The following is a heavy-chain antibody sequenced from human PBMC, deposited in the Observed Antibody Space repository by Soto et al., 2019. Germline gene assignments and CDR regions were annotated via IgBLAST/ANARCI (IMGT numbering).Heavy chain of an antibody. CDR1: GFTFSNAW. CDR2: IKSKTDGGTT. CDR3: TTVSITMVRGVEIN. D-gene: IGHD3-10*01. V-gene: IGHV3-15*01. Sequence: EVQLVESGGGLVKPGGSLRLSCAASGFTFSNAWMRWVRQAPGKGLEWVGRIKSKTDGGTTDYAEQVKGRFTISRDDSKNTLYLQMNSLKAEDTAVYYCTTVSITMVRGVEINWGQGTLVTVSS. J-gene: IGHJ4*02.